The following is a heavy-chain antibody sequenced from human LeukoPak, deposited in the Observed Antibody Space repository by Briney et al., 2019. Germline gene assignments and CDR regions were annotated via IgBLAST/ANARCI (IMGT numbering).Heavy chain of an antibody. D-gene: IGHD1-26*01. Sequence: SETLSLTCTVSGGSISSGSYYWSWIRQPAGKGLEWIGRIYTSGSTNYNPSLKSRVTISVDTSKNQFSLKLSSVTAADTAVYYCARDFIGGSYSYWGQGTLVTVSS. CDR1: GGSISSGSYY. V-gene: IGHV4-61*02. CDR3: ARDFIGGSYSY. J-gene: IGHJ4*02. CDR2: IYTSGST.